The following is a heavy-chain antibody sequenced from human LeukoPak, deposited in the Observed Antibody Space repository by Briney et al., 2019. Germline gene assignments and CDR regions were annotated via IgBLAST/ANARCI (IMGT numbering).Heavy chain of an antibody. CDR1: GDSVSSNSGA. Sequence: PSQTLSLTCAIFGDSVSSNSGAWNWIRQSPPRGLEWLGRAYYRSQWYNDYAFSVKGRIAINADTSKNHFSLQLNSVTPEDTAVYYCAREEAGTYGFQYWGQGTLVTVSS. J-gene: IGHJ4*02. CDR3: AREEAGTYGFQY. CDR2: AYYRSQWYN. D-gene: IGHD3-10*01. V-gene: IGHV6-1*01.